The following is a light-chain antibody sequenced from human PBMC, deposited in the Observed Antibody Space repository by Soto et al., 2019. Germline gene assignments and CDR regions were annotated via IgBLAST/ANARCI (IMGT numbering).Light chain of an antibody. CDR2: EVS. CDR3: SSYTSSLTWV. CDR1: SSDVGGYNY. V-gene: IGLV2-14*01. Sequence: QSALTQPASVSGSPGQSITISCTGTSSDVGGYNYVSWHQQHPGKAPKLMIYEVSNRPSGVSNRFSGSKSGNMASLTISGLQAEDEADYYCSSYTSSLTWVFGGGTKLTVL. J-gene: IGLJ3*02.